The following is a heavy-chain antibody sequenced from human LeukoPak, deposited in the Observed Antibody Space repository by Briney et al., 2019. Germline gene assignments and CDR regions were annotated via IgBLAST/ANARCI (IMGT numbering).Heavy chain of an antibody. CDR3: ANTNYDSSGYLGAFDI. V-gene: IGHV3-48*02. D-gene: IGHD3-22*01. CDR1: GASITSNNYF. J-gene: IGHJ3*02. CDR2: ISSSSTNI. Sequence: ETLSLTCTVSGASITSNNYFWGWFRQPPGKGLEWISYISSSSTNIHYADSVKGRFTISRDDAKNSLYLQMNSLRDEDTAVYYCANTNYDSSGYLGAFDIWGQGTMVTVSS.